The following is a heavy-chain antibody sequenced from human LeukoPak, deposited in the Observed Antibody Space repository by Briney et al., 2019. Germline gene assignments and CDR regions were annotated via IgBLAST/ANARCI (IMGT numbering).Heavy chain of an antibody. CDR2: ISYDVGVK. CDR1: GFDFHNYV. J-gene: IGHJ4*02. Sequence: GGSPRLSCAASGFDFHNYVIHWVRQAPGKGLEWVAVISYDVGVKYHADSVKGRFTISRDSSSKTVYLQMNSLRTEDTAVYYCVREGYYHSGSLPTFYLDYWGQGTLVTVSS. V-gene: IGHV3-30-3*01. CDR3: VREGYYHSGSLPTFYLDY. D-gene: IGHD3-10*01.